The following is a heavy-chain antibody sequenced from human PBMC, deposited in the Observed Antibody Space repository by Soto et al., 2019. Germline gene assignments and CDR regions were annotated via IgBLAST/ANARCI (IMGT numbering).Heavy chain of an antibody. Sequence: QVQLVESGGGVVRPGRSLRLSCVASGFSFSTFGMHWVRQAPGKGLEWVAFIWYDGTNKYYADSVKGRSSISRDNSKNTLDLQMGSLSDEDTAVYYCPREADGVIRVLDFWGQGTLVTVSS. D-gene: IGHD3-16*02. CDR2: IWYDGTNK. V-gene: IGHV3-33*01. J-gene: IGHJ4*02. CDR1: GFSFSTFG. CDR3: PREADGVIRVLDF.